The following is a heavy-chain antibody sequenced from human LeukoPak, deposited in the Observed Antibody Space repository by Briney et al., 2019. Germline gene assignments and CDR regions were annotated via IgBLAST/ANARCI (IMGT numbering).Heavy chain of an antibody. V-gene: IGHV4-30-4*01. CDR2: IYYSGST. CDR1: GGSISSGDYY. CDR3: ARAISDGSGSYYTG. D-gene: IGHD3-10*01. J-gene: IGHJ4*01. Sequence: PSQTLSLTCTVSGGSISSGDYYWSWIRQPPGKGLAWIGYIYYSGSTYYNPSLKSRVTISVDTSKNQFSLKLSSVTAADTAVYYCARAISDGSGSYYTGWGHGTLVTVSS.